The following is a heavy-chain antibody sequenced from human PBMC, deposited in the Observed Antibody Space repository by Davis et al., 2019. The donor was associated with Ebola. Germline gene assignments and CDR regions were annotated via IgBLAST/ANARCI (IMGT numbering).Heavy chain of an antibody. J-gene: IGHJ1*01. CDR1: GGSFSGYY. V-gene: IGHV4-34*01. Sequence: MPSETLSLTCAVYGGSFSGYYWSWIRQPPGKGLEWLGEINHSGSTNYNPSLKSRVTISVDTSKNQFSLKLSSVTAADTAVYYCARGLWFGYRSSTSCLEYFQHWGQGTLVTVSS. CDR3: ARGLWFGYRSSTSCLEYFQH. CDR2: INHSGST. D-gene: IGHD2-2*03.